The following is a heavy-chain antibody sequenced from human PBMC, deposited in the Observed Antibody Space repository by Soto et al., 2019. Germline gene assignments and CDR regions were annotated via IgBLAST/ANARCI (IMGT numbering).Heavy chain of an antibody. CDR3: AREGWDFWSGSFDY. V-gene: IGHV4-4*07. CDR1: GGSISSYY. D-gene: IGHD3-3*01. J-gene: IGHJ4*01. CDR2: IYTSGST. Sequence: SETLSLTCTVSGGSISSYYWSWIRQPAGKGLEWIGRIYTSGSTNYNPSLKSRVTMSVDTSKNQFSLKLSSVTAADTAVYYCAREGWDFWSGSFDYWGHGTLVTVSS.